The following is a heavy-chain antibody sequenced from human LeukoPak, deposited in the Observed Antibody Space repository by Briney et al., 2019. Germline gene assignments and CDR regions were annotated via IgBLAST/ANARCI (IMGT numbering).Heavy chain of an antibody. Sequence: GGSLRLSCAASGFTFDDYAMHWVRQAPGKGLEWVSGISWNSGSIGYADSVKGRFTISRDNAKNSLYLQMNSLRAEDTALYYCAKGDRTGDGYFDSWGQGTVVPLSS. J-gene: IGHJ4*02. CDR1: GFTFDDYA. D-gene: IGHD7-27*01. CDR2: ISWNSGSI. V-gene: IGHV3-9*01. CDR3: AKGDRTGDGYFDS.